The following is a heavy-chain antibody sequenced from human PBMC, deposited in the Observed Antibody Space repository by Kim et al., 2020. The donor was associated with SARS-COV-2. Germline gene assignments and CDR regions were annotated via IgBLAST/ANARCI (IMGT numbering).Heavy chain of an antibody. D-gene: IGHD6-6*01. V-gene: IGHV3-30*02. CDR2: NK. Sequence: NKYYADSVKGRFTISRDNSKNTLYLQMNSLRAEDTAVYYCAKDRPYGMDVWGQGTTVTVSS. J-gene: IGHJ6*02. CDR3: AKDRPYGMDV.